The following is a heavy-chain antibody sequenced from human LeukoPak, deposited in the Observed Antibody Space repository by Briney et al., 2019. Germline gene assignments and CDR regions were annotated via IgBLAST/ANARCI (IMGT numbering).Heavy chain of an antibody. J-gene: IGHJ4*02. Sequence: PAGSLRLSCAASGFIFSDRYMSWIRQAPGKGMEWVAYISPNSDNIHYADSVKGRFTISRDNAKNSLYLQMNSLRGEDTAVYYCARALPSIVVGARRFDYWGQGTLVTVSS. CDR3: ARALPSIVVGARRFDY. CDR1: GFIFSDRY. V-gene: IGHV3-11*06. D-gene: IGHD1-26*01. CDR2: ISPNSDNI.